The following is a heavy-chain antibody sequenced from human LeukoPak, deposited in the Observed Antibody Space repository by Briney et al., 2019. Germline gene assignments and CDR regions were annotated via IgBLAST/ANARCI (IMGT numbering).Heavy chain of an antibody. Sequence: SETLSLTCTVSGGSISTYYWSWIRQPPGKGLEWIGYIYYSGTTYNPSLESRVTMSEDTSKNQFSLKLSSVTAADTAVYYRARYDSSAYMFDYWGQGTLVTVSS. J-gene: IGHJ4*02. D-gene: IGHD3-22*01. V-gene: IGHV4-59*01. CDR3: ARYDSSAYMFDY. CDR1: GGSISTYY. CDR2: IYYSGT.